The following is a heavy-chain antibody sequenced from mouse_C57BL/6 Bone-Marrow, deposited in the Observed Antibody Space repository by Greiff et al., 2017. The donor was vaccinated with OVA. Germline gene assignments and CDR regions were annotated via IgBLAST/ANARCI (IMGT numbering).Heavy chain of an antibody. Sequence: QVQLKQPGAELVKPGASVKMSCKASGYTFTSYWIPWVKQRPGQGLEWIGDIYPGSGSTNYNEKFKSKATLTVDTSSSTAYMQLSSLTSEDSAVYYCARRYYGSSWYFDVWGTGTTVTVSS. D-gene: IGHD1-1*01. J-gene: IGHJ1*03. CDR1: GYTFTSYW. CDR3: ARRYYGSSWYFDV. CDR2: IYPGSGST. V-gene: IGHV1-55*01.